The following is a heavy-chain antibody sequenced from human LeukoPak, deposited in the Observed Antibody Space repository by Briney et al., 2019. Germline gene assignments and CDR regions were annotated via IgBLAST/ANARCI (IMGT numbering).Heavy chain of an antibody. D-gene: IGHD2-15*01. V-gene: IGHV3-23*01. J-gene: IGHJ6*03. CDR2: ISGSGGST. CDR1: GFTFSSYA. CDR3: AREPSRGGYFYYMDV. Sequence: GGSLRLSCAASGFTFSSYAMSWVRQAPGKGLEWVSAISGSGGSTYYADSVKGRFTISRDNSKNTLYLQMNSLRAEDTAVYYCAREPSRGGYFYYMDVWGKGTTVTVSS.